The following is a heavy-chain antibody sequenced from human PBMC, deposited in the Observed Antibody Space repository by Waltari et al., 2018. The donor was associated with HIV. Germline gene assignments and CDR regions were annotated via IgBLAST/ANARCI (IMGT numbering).Heavy chain of an antibody. J-gene: IGHJ6*02. Sequence: QDQLVQSGAEVRKPGSSVKVSCKASADTFNSYALNWVRQAPGQGPEWLGRSVPSLGSTNYAPRFRDRVTITSDKSTTTAYMELSRLTSEDTAGYFCARAGLRQLGRPYYYGLDVWGQGTTVTVSS. CDR2: SVPSLGST. CDR3: ARAGLRQLGRPYYYGLDV. D-gene: IGHD6-6*01. V-gene: IGHV1-69*04. CDR1: ADTFNSYA.